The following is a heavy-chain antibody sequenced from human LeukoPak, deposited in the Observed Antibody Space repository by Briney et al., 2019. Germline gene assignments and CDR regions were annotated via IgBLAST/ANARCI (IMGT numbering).Heavy chain of an antibody. Sequence: SETLSLTCTVSGYSISSGYYWGWIRQPPGKGLEWIGSIYHSGSTYYNPSLKGRVTISVDTSKNQFSVKLSSVTAADTAVYYCARVSHSSGFDYWGQGTLVTVSS. CDR2: IYHSGST. CDR1: GYSISSGYY. D-gene: IGHD3-22*01. V-gene: IGHV4-38-2*02. J-gene: IGHJ4*02. CDR3: ARVSHSSGFDY.